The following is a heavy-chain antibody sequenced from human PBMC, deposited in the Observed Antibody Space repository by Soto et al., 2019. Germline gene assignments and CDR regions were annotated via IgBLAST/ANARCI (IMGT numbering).Heavy chain of an antibody. V-gene: IGHV4-39*01. CDR1: GGSISSSSYY. D-gene: IGHD2-15*01. Sequence: SETLSLTCTVSGGSISSSSYYWGWIRQPPGKGLEWIGSIYYSGSTYYNPSLKSRVTISVDTSKNQFSLKLSSVTAADTAVYYCARHPIDAAKVYYFDYWGQGTLVTVSS. CDR2: IYYSGST. J-gene: IGHJ4*02. CDR3: ARHPIDAAKVYYFDY.